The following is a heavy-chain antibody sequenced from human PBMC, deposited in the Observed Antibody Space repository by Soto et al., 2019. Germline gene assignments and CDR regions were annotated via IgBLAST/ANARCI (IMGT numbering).Heavy chain of an antibody. J-gene: IGHJ5*02. D-gene: IGHD3-22*01. CDR1: AGSITTSY. CDR3: ASSGIVGREVNTWFDP. Sequence: KTSKALSLTCTVSAGSITTSYWSWIRQPLGKALEWIGYISYRGSTNYNPSLKSRLTISIDTSKSQISLKLTSMTTADTAVYYCASSGIVGREVNTWFDPWGQGTLVTGSS. V-gene: IGHV4-59*01. CDR2: ISYRGST.